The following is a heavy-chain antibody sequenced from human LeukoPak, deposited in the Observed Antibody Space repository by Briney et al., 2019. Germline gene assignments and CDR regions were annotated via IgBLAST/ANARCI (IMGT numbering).Heavy chain of an antibody. CDR2: ISGSGHNT. J-gene: IGHJ4*02. V-gene: IGHV3-23*01. CDR3: AKGEAAAGTGTYDS. D-gene: IGHD6-13*01. Sequence: GGSLRLSCAASGFTFSSYWMSWVRQAPGKGLEWVSGISGSGHNTYYADSVKGRFSISRDNSKNTLYLRVNSLRADDTAVYYCAKGEAAAGTGTYDSWGQGTLVTVSS. CDR1: GFTFSSYW.